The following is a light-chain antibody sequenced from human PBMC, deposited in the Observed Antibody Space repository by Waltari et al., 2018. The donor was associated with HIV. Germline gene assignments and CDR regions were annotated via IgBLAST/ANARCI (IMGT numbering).Light chain of an antibody. V-gene: IGLV7-46*01. Sequence: QAVVTQEHSLTVSPGGTVTLTRGSSTGAVTSGHYPYWFQPKPGQAPRTLIYDASNKQSWTPARFSGSLLGGKAALTLSGAQAEDEAEYYCLLSYSGARVFGGGTKLTVL. J-gene: IGLJ3*02. CDR2: DAS. CDR3: LLSYSGARV. CDR1: TGAVTSGHY.